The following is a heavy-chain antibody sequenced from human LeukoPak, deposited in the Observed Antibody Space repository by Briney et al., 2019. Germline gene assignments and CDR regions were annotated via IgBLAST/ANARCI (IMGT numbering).Heavy chain of an antibody. V-gene: IGHV4-59*01. D-gene: IGHD5-18*01. CDR3: ARTTEGGYTYGYFYYYYMDV. CDR1: GASISSFY. J-gene: IGHJ6*03. Sequence: SESLSLTCTVSGASISSFYWSWIPLSPGKGLEWIGYIYYSGSTNYNPSLKSRVTISVDTSKNQFSLKLTSVTAADTAVYYCARTTEGGYTYGYFYYYYMDVWGKGTTVTISS. CDR2: IYYSGST.